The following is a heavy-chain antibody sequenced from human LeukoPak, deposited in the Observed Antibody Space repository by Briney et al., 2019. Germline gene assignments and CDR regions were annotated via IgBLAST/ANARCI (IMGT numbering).Heavy chain of an antibody. D-gene: IGHD4-23*01. CDR3: ARDRLRWPKIDY. V-gene: IGHV4-39*07. J-gene: IGHJ4*02. CDR2: IYYSVTT. Sequence: SETLSLTCTVSGGSISSTSHYWGWIRQPPGKALEWIGTIYYSVTTYYNPSLKSRVTISVDTSKNQFSLKLNSVTAADTAVYYCARDRLRWPKIDYWGQGTLVTVSS. CDR1: GGSISSTSHY.